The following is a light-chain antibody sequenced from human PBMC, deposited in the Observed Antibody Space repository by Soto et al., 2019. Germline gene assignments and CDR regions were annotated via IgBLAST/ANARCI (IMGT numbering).Light chain of an antibody. V-gene: IGLV2-14*01. J-gene: IGLJ1*01. Sequence: QSALTQPASVSGSPGQSITISCTETSTDVGGYKYVSWYQQHPGKVPKLIIYDVTSRPSGVSDRFSGSKSGNTASLIFSVLQAEDEADYYCISYTGSGTYGFGSGTKVTVL. CDR1: STDVGGYKY. CDR3: ISYTGSGTYG. CDR2: DVT.